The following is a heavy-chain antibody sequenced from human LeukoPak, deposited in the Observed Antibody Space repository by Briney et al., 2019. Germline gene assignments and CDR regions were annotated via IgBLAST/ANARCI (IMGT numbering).Heavy chain of an antibody. CDR1: GGTFSSYA. Sequence: ASVKVSCKASGGTFSSYAISWVRQAPGQGLEWMGRIIPILGIANYAQKFQGRVTITADKSTSTAYMELSSLRSEDTAVYYCARDETGSRPDPWGQGTLVTVSS. J-gene: IGHJ5*02. CDR2: IIPILGIA. D-gene: IGHD1-14*01. CDR3: ARDETGSRPDP. V-gene: IGHV1-69*04.